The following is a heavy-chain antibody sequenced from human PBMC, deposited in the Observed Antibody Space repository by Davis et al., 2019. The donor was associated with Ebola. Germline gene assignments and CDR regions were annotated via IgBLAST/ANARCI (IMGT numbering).Heavy chain of an antibody. Sequence: SETLSLTCTVSGGSISSYSWSWIRQPPGKGLEWIGYIYYSGSTNYNPSLKSRVTISVDTPKNQFSLKLSSVTAADTAVYYCASTVTTPGYYYGMDVWGQGTTVTVSS. J-gene: IGHJ6*02. D-gene: IGHD4-17*01. CDR3: ASTVTTPGYYYGMDV. CDR2: IYYSGST. CDR1: GGSISSYS. V-gene: IGHV4-59*01.